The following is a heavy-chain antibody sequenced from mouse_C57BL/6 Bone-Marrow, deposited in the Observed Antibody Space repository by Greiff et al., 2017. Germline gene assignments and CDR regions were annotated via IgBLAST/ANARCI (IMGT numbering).Heavy chain of an antibody. CDR1: GFTFSSYG. J-gene: IGHJ2*01. D-gene: IGHD3-3*01. Sequence: DVKLVESGGDLVKPGGSLKLSCAASGFTFSSYGMSWVRQTPDKRLEWVATISSGGSYTYYPDSVKGRFTISRDNAKNTLYLQMSSLKSEDTAMYYCAGWDFDYWGQGTTLTVSS. CDR2: ISSGGSYT. V-gene: IGHV5-6*02. CDR3: AGWDFDY.